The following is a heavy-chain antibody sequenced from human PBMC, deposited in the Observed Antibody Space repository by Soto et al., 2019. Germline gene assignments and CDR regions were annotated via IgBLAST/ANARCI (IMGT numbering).Heavy chain of an antibody. CDR2: INPNSGGT. CDR1: GYTFTGYY. J-gene: IGHJ5*02. V-gene: IGHV1-2*02. Sequence: ASVKVSCKASGYTFTGYYMHWVRQAPGQGLEWMGWINPNSGGTNYAQKFQGRVTMTRDTSISTAYMELSRLRSDDTAVYYCARDQKSAASPLLRFLEWSNSSKAVNWFDPWGQGTLVTVSS. D-gene: IGHD3-3*01. CDR3: ARDQKSAASPLLRFLEWSNSSKAVNWFDP.